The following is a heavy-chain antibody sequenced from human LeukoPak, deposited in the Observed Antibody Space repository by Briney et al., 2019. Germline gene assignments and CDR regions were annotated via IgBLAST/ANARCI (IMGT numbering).Heavy chain of an antibody. V-gene: IGHV4-31*03. CDR2: IYNSETT. D-gene: IGHD3-10*01. CDR1: GGSISSGGYY. CDR3: ARMNSGSSFDY. Sequence: SQTLSLTCTVSGGSISSGGYYWSWIRQHPEKGLEWIGYIYNSETTYYNPSLKSRVTISVDTSKNQFSLRLSSVTAADTAVYYCARMNSGSSFDYWGQGTLVSVSS. J-gene: IGHJ4*02.